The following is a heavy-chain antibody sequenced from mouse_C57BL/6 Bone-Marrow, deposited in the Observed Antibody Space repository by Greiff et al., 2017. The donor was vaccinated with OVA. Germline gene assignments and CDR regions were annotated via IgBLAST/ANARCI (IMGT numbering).Heavy chain of an antibody. V-gene: IGHV5-17*01. CDR1: GFTFSDYG. D-gene: IGHD2-2*01. CDR2: ISSGSSTI. Sequence: EVKLMESGGGLVKPGGSLKLSCAASGFTFSDYGMHWVRQAPEKGLEWVAYISSGSSTIYYADTVKGRFTISRDNAKNTLFLQMTSLRSEDTAMYYCARSSTMVTHYYAMDYWGQGTSVTVSS. J-gene: IGHJ4*01. CDR3: ARSSTMVTHYYAMDY.